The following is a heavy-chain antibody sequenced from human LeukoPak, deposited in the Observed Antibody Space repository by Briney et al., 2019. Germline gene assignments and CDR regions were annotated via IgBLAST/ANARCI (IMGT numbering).Heavy chain of an antibody. CDR1: GGSISSGSYY. D-gene: IGHD3-16*01. CDR3: ARARAAANTYADY. J-gene: IGHJ4*02. Sequence: NPSETLSLTCTVSGGSISSGSYYWSWIRQPAGKGLEWIGRIYTSESTNYNPSLKSRVTMSIDTSKNQFSLKLSSVTAADTAIYYCARARAAANTYADYWGQGTLVTVSS. V-gene: IGHV4-61*02. CDR2: IYTSEST.